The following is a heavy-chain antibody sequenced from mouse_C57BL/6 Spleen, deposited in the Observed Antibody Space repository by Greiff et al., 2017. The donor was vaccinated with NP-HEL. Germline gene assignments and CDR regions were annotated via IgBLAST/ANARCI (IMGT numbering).Heavy chain of an antibody. D-gene: IGHD4-1*01. V-gene: IGHV1-55*01. CDR1: GYTFTSYW. J-gene: IGHJ4*01. CDR2: IYPGSGST. Sequence: QVQLQQPGAELVKPGASVKMSCKASGYTFTSYWITWVKQRPGQGLEWIGDIYPGSGSTNYNEKFKSKATLTVDTSSSTAYMQRSSLTSEDSAVYYCARYWEGYYAMDYWGQGTSVTVSS. CDR3: ARYWEGYYAMDY.